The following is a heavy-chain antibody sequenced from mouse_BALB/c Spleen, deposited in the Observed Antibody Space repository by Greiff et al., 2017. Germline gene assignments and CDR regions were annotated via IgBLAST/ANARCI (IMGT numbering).Heavy chain of an antibody. V-gene: IGHV5-9-4*01. CDR3: ARGVYYYAMDY. Sequence: EVQVVESGGGLVKPGGSLKLSCAASGFTFSSYAMSWVRQSPEKRLEWVAEISSGGSYTYYPDTVTGRFTISRDNAKNTLYLEMSSLRSEDTAMYYCARGVYYYAMDYWGQGTSVTVSS. J-gene: IGHJ4*01. CDR1: GFTFSSYA. D-gene: IGHD6-2*01. CDR2: ISSGGSYT.